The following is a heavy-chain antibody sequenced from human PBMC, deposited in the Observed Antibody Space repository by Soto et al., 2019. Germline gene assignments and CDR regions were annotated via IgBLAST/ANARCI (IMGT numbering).Heavy chain of an antibody. J-gene: IGHJ3*02. D-gene: IGHD5-18*01. CDR2: INHSGST. V-gene: IGHV4-34*01. CDR3: ARQGYRSRRGAFDI. CDR1: GGSFSGYY. Sequence: SETLSLTCAVYGGSFSGYYWSWIRQPPGKGLEWIGEINHSGSTNYNPSLKSRVTISVDTSKNQFSLKLSSVTAADTAVYYCARQGYRSRRGAFDIWGQGTMVTVSS.